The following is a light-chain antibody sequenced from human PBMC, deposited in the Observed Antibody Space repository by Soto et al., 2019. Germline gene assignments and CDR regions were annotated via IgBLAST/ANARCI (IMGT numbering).Light chain of an antibody. V-gene: IGLV2-11*01. CDR1: GSDVGGYNY. Sequence: QSVLTQPRSVSGSPGQSVTISCTGTGSDVGGYNYVSWYQQHPGKAPKLMIYDVSKRPSGVPDRFSGSKSGNTASLTISGLQAEDEADYYCCSYAGSYFFGTGTKVTVL. CDR3: CSYAGSYF. J-gene: IGLJ1*01. CDR2: DVS.